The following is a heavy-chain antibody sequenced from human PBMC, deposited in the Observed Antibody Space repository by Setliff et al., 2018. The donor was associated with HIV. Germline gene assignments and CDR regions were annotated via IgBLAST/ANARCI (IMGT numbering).Heavy chain of an antibody. CDR1: GGSISSGGYY. V-gene: IGHV4-31*03. Sequence: SETLSLTCTVSGGSISSGGYYWSWIRQHPGKGLEWIGYIYYSGSTYYNPSLKSRVTITVDTSKNQFSLKLSSVTAADTAVYYCARGVASYYYYMDVWGKGTTVTVSS. CDR2: IYYSGST. D-gene: IGHD5-12*01. CDR3: ARGVASYYYYMDV. J-gene: IGHJ6*03.